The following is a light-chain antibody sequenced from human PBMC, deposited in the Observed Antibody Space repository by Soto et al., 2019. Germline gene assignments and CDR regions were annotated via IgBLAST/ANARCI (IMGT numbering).Light chain of an antibody. J-gene: IGKJ1*01. Sequence: VIWMTQSPSLLSASTGDRVTISCRMSQGISSYLAWYQQKPGKAPELLIYGASNLQSGVPPRFSGSGSGTDFTLAISSLQPEDSATYYCLQDINYPWTFGQGTKVDIK. CDR1: QGISSY. CDR3: LQDINYPWT. V-gene: IGKV1D-8*03. CDR2: GAS.